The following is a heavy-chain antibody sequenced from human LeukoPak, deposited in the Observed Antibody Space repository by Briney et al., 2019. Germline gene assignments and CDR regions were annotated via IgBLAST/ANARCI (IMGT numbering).Heavy chain of an antibody. D-gene: IGHD1-7*01. CDR1: GFAVNSYF. J-gene: IGHJ6*02. CDR3: ARQLELDPGMDV. Sequence: GGSLRLSCAASGFAVNSYFMTWVRQAPGKGLEWVSVIYSGGSTYYADSVKGRFTISRDNSKNTLYLQMNSLRAEDTAVYYCARQLELDPGMDVWGQGTTVTVSS. CDR2: IYSGGST. V-gene: IGHV3-66*04.